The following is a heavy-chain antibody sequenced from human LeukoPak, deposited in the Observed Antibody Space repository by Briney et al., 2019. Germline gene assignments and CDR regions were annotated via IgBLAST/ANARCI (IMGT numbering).Heavy chain of an antibody. CDR2: VYYTGST. Sequence: SETLSLTCTVFGGSISTYYWSWIRQTPGKGLEWIGYVYYTGSTNSNPSLKSRVTISVNTSKNQVSLKLTSVTAADTAVYYCARGDRDPSRPDYWGQGTLVTVSS. J-gene: IGHJ4*02. V-gene: IGHV4-59*01. D-gene: IGHD1-26*01. CDR1: GGSISTYY. CDR3: ARGDRDPSRPDY.